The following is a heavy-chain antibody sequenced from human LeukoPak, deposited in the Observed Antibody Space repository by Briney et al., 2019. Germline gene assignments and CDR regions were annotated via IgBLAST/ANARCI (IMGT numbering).Heavy chain of an antibody. Sequence: PGTSLRLSCAASGFTFTSYGMHWVPHAPGKGLECVVLIKYDGYDKYYSASLQGRFTTSCDTSKHTLYTQMNSLRAEDTAGYYCARDLSPVVRASPMGYWGQGTLVTVSS. J-gene: IGHJ4*02. CDR1: GFTFTSYG. V-gene: IGHV3-30*03. CDR2: IKYDGYDK. CDR3: ARDLSPVVRASPMGY. D-gene: IGHD3-10*01.